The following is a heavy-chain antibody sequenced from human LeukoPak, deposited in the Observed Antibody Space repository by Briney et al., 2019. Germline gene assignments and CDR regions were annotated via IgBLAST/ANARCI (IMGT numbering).Heavy chain of an antibody. CDR1: GGSISSSSYY. V-gene: IGHV4-39*01. CDR3: ARVRASYYDSSGYPWYYYGMDV. D-gene: IGHD3-22*01. J-gene: IGHJ6*02. CDR2: IYYSGST. Sequence: SETLSLTCTVSGGSISSSSYYWGWIRQPPGKGLEWIGSIYYSGSTYYNPSLKSRVTISVDTSKNQFSLKLSSVTAADTAVYYCARVRASYYDSSGYPWYYYGMDVWGQGTTVTVSS.